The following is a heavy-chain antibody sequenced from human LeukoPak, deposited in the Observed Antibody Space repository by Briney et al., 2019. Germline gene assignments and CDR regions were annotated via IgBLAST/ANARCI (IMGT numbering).Heavy chain of an antibody. Sequence: GGSLRLSCAASGFTVSSNYMSWVRQAPGKGLEWVSVIYSGGSTYYADSVKGRFTISRDNSKNTLYLQMNSLRAEDTAVYYCGKGSSWYYFDYWGQGTLVTVPS. D-gene: IGHD6-13*01. J-gene: IGHJ4*02. CDR2: IYSGGST. CDR1: GFTVSSNY. V-gene: IGHV3-53*01. CDR3: GKGSSWYYFDY.